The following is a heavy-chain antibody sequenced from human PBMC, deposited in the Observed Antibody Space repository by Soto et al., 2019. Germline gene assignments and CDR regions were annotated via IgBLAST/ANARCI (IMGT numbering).Heavy chain of an antibody. D-gene: IGHD6-19*01. V-gene: IGHV6-1*01. CDR2: TYYRSKWYN. CDR3: ARGSPWYSSGWAEFQH. J-gene: IGHJ1*01. Sequence: PSQTLSLTCAISGYSVSSNSAAWNWIRQSPSRGLEWLGRTYYRSKWYNDYAVSVKSRITINPDTSKNQFSLQLNSVTPEDTAVYYCARGSPWYSSGWAEFQHWGQGTLFTVSS. CDR1: GYSVSSNSAA.